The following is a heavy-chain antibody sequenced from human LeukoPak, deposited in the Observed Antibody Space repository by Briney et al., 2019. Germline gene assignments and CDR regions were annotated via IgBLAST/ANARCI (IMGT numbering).Heavy chain of an antibody. CDR1: GDTFSSHG. J-gene: IGHJ4*02. CDR3: AKEKKYYYDSTGYPGYDY. CDR2: IAYDGSKK. Sequence: GGSLRLSCAASGDTFSSHGMHWVRQAPGKGLEWVAIIAYDGSKKYHADSVKGRFTISRDNSKNTLYLQMNSLRAEDTAVYCCAKEKKYYYDSTGYPGYDYWGQGTLVTVSS. V-gene: IGHV3-30*02. D-gene: IGHD3-22*01.